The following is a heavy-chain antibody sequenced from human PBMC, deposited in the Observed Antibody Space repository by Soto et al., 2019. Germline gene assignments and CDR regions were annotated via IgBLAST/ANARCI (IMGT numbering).Heavy chain of an antibody. J-gene: IGHJ4*02. Sequence: PSETLSLTCSVSGGSISGSYWSWIRQSPGKGLEWLGYVYYTGSTNYSPSLWSRVSISVDTSKNELSLRLSSVTAADTAVYFCARSVAVPGAHIDYWGQGTQVTVSS. D-gene: IGHD6-19*01. CDR3: ARSVAVPGAHIDY. CDR1: GGSISGSY. V-gene: IGHV4-59*01. CDR2: VYYTGST.